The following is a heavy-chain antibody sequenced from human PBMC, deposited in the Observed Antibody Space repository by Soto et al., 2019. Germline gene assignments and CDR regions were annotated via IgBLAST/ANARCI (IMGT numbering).Heavy chain of an antibody. CDR2: INADGSTP. D-gene: IGHD3-16*01. V-gene: IGHV3-74*01. J-gene: IGHJ4*02. Sequence: EVQLVESGGGLAQPGGSLRLSCAASGFTFYNHWIHWVRQAPGEGLVWVSRINADGSTPNYADSVKGRFASSRDSAKNTVYLQMNSLRGEDTAVYYCARGAYGAFYLDSWGQGTLVTVSS. CDR3: ARGAYGAFYLDS. CDR1: GFTFYNHW.